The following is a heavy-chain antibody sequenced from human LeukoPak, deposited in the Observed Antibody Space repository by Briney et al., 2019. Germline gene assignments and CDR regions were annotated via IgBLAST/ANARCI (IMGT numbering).Heavy chain of an antibody. V-gene: IGHV3-33*01. CDR1: GFTFSSYG. J-gene: IGHJ4*02. Sequence: GGSLRLSCAASGFTFSSYGMHWVRQAPGKGLEWVAVIWYDGSNKYYADSVKGRFTISRDNSKNTLYLQMNSLRAEDTAVYYCARYGQYYDILTGYFALTYYFDYWGQGTLVTVSS. CDR2: IWYDGSNK. CDR3: ARYGQYYDILTGYFALTYYFDY. D-gene: IGHD3-9*01.